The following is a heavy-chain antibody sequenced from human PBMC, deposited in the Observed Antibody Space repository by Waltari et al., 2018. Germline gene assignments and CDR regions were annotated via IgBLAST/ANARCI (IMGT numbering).Heavy chain of an antibody. V-gene: IGHV3-74*01. CDR3: ARKGGRGYTYGPFYYDS. CDR2: INGDGSSI. J-gene: IGHJ4*02. CDR1: GFSFSDYG. Sequence: EVHLVEAGGNIVQPGGSLRLTGAASGFSFSDYGMHWVRQVPGEGLVWVSRINGDGSSIRYSDSVKGRFTISRDNTRNTLYLQMNSLRVEDTAVYYCARKGGRGYTYGPFYYDSWGQGTQVTVSS. D-gene: IGHD5-18*01.